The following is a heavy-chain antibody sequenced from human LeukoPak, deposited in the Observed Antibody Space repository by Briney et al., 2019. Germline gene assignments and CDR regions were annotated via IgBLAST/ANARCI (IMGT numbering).Heavy chain of an antibody. V-gene: IGHV4-59*01. CDR1: GGSLTSYY. CDR2: IYSSGES. Sequence: SETLSLTCTVSGGSLTSYYWSWVRQSPGKGLEWIGSIYSSGESSHNPSLKSRVTISVDTAQNQFSLSLTSVTAADVGVYFCARGGGGPMWSGHYRLFDFWGQGTLITVSS. J-gene: IGHJ4*02. D-gene: IGHD4-17*01. CDR3: ARGGGGPMWSGHYRLFDF.